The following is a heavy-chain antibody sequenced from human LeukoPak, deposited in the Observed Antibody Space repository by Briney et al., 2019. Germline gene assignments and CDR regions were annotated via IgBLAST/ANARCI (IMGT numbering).Heavy chain of an antibody. CDR1: GFTFSSYW. J-gene: IGHJ4*02. D-gene: IGHD7-27*01. Sequence: GGSLRLSCAASGFTFSSYWMHWVRQAPGKGLVWVSRINSDGSSTSYADSVKGRFTISRDNSKNTLYLQMNSLRAEDTAVYYCARDHSPKWGSGERYFDYWGLGTLVTVSS. CDR3: ARDHSPKWGSGERYFDY. V-gene: IGHV3-74*01. CDR2: INSDGSST.